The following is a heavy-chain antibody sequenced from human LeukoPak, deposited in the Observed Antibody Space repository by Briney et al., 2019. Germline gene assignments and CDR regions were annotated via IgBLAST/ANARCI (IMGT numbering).Heavy chain of an antibody. CDR2: IYYSGST. CDR1: GGSISSYY. V-gene: IGHV4-59*01. Sequence: SETLSLTCTVSGGSISSYYWSWIRQPPGKGLEWIGYIYYSGSTNYNPSLKSRVTISVDTSKNQFSLKLSSVTAADTAVYYCARDGLGYDDFWSGYFLDPWGQGTLVTVSS. D-gene: IGHD3-3*01. J-gene: IGHJ5*02. CDR3: ARDGLGYDDFWSGYFLDP.